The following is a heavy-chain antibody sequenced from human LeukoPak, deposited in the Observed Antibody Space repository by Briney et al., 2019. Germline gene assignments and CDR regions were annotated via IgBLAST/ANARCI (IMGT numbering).Heavy chain of an antibody. CDR1: GGSISSGDYY. CDR3: ARQFPSHRGYYYYYMDV. V-gene: IGHV4-30-4*08. D-gene: IGHD2-21*01. CDR2: IYYSGST. Sequence: SQTLSLTCTVSGGSISSGDYYWSWIRQPPGKGLEWIGYIYYSGSTYYNPSLKSRVTISVDTSKNQFSLKLSSVTAADTAVYYCARQFPSHRGYYYYYMDVWGKGTTVTVSS. J-gene: IGHJ6*03.